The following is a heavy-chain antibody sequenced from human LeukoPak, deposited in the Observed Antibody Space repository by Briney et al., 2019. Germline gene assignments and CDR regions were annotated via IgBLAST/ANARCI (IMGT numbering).Heavy chain of an antibody. J-gene: IGHJ6*03. CDR1: GGSIMTYY. Sequence: PSETLSLTCTVSGGSIMTYYWIWIRQPPGRGLEWIGHIYDSGSTNYNPSLKSRLTISVDTSKNQFSLNLTSVTAADTAVYYCARVVDDFWSGSSSYYYMDVWGKGTTVTVSS. V-gene: IGHV4-59*01. D-gene: IGHD3-3*01. CDR3: ARVVDDFWSGSSSYYYMDV. CDR2: IYDSGST.